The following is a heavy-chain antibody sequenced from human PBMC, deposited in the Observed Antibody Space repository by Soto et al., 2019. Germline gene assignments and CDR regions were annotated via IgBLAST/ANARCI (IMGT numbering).Heavy chain of an antibody. J-gene: IGHJ6*02. Sequence: QVQLVQSGAEVKKPGASVKVSCKASGYTFTSYYMHWVRQAPGQGLELMGIINPSGGSTSYAQKFQGRVTMTRDTSTSTVYMELSSLRSEDTAVYYCARDNRIAARPYYGMDVWGQGTTVTVSS. CDR1: GYTFTSYY. CDR3: ARDNRIAARPYYGMDV. CDR2: INPSGGST. D-gene: IGHD6-6*01. V-gene: IGHV1-46*01.